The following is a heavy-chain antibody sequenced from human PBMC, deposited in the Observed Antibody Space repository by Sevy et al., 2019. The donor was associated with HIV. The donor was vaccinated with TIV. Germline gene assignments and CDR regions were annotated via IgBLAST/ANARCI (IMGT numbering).Heavy chain of an antibody. Sequence: ESLKISCAASGFTFSSYAMSWVRQAPGKGLEWVSAISGSGGSTYYADSVKGRFTISRDNSKNTLYLQMNSLRAEDTAVYYCAKARGVSNWFDPWGQGTLVTVSS. V-gene: IGHV3-23*01. D-gene: IGHD3-10*01. CDR3: AKARGVSNWFDP. J-gene: IGHJ5*02. CDR2: ISGSGGST. CDR1: GFTFSSYA.